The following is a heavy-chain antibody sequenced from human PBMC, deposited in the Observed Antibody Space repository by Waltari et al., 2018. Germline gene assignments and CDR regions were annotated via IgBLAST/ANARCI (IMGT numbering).Heavy chain of an antibody. D-gene: IGHD3-3*01. Sequence: VQLVQTGAEVKKPWSSVKAPCQHSGGPVSSYANLRVRPAPGPALEWMGGIIPILGIANYAQKFQGRVTITADKSTSTAYMELSSLRSEDTAVYYCARPYDFWSGYHYYYGMDVWGQGTTVTVSS. V-gene: IGHV1-69*10. CDR3: ARPYDFWSGYHYYYGMDV. CDR1: GGPVSSYA. CDR2: IIPILGIA. J-gene: IGHJ6*02.